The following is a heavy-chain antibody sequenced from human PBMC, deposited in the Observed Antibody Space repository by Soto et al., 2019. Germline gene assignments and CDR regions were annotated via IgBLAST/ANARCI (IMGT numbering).Heavy chain of an antibody. V-gene: IGHV1-2*04. D-gene: IGHD4-17*01. J-gene: IGHJ4*02. CDR3: ARERADYGAPFDY. Sequence: ASVKVSCKASGYTFTGYYMHWVRQAPGQGLEWMGWINPNSGGTNYARKFQGWVTMTRDTSISTAYMELSRLRSDDTAVYYCARERADYGAPFDYWGQGTLVTVSS. CDR2: INPNSGGT. CDR1: GYTFTGYY.